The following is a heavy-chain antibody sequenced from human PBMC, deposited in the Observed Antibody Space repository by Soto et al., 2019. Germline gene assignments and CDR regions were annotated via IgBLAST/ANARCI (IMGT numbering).Heavy chain of an antibody. V-gene: IGHV3-23*01. CDR2: FTAAGRNT. CDR1: GFTFSDFA. Sequence: GGSLRLSCAASGFTFSDFAMSWVRKAPGKGLEWVSTFTAAGRNTFYADSVKGRFTISRDNSKSTLYLHVNSLRVDDTAVYYCGKMGSGILPKLFHVWRHGTLVTVSS. D-gene: IGHD2-21*01. J-gene: IGHJ1*01. CDR3: GKMGSGILPKLFHV.